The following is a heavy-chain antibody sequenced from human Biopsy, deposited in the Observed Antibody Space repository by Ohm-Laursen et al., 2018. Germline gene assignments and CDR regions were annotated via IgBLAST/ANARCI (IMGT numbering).Heavy chain of an antibody. V-gene: IGHV1-69*13. CDR1: GCAFTNYA. CDR2: INTVSETA. CDR3: VDYPGNGYFENNDDVAMDV. Sequence: ASVKVSCKASGCAFTNYAINWVRQAPGHGLEWMGGINTVSETASYAERFQGKVTITADVTTTTVYIDMSSLRSEDTTVYYCVDYPGNGYFENNDDVAMDVWGQGTTVIVSS. J-gene: IGHJ6*02. D-gene: IGHD5-24*01.